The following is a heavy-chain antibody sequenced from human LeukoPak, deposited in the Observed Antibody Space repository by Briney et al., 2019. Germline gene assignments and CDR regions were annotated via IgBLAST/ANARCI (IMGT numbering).Heavy chain of an antibody. J-gene: IGHJ4*02. Sequence: GGSLRLSCAGSGFTIRDHYMSWVRQAPGKGLEWVSQIISTGSTIYYADSVKGRFTMSRDNARNSLSLQMNNLKAEDTAVYHCARTYGRSGYWGQGILVNVSS. D-gene: IGHD3-10*01. CDR1: GFTIRDHY. CDR2: IISTGSTI. V-gene: IGHV3-11*01. CDR3: ARTYGRSGY.